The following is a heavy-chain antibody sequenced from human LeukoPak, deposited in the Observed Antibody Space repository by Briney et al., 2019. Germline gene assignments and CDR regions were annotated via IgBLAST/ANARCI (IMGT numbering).Heavy chain of an antibody. CDR1: GFTFSGSA. J-gene: IGHJ4*02. CDR2: IRSKANSYST. CDR3: TRLAAGTTN. D-gene: IGHD1-1*01. Sequence: GGSLRLSCAASGFTFSGSAMHWVRQASGKGLEWVGRIRSKANSYSTAYAASVKGRFTISRDDSKNTAYLQMNSLKTEDTAVSYCTRLAAGTTNCGQGTLVTVSS. V-gene: IGHV3-73*01.